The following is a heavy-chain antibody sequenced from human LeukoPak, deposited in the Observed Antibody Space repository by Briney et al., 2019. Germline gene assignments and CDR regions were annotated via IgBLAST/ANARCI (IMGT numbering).Heavy chain of an antibody. V-gene: IGHV3-23*01. Sequence: PGGSLRLSCAASGFTFSSYAMSWVRQAPGKGLEWVSAISGSGGSTYYADSVKGRFTISRDNSKNTLYLQMNSLRAEDTAVYYCATDPVSIAVAEGFDYWGQGTLVTVSS. CDR1: GFTFSSYA. J-gene: IGHJ4*02. CDR2: ISGSGGST. CDR3: ATDPVSIAVAEGFDY. D-gene: IGHD6-19*01.